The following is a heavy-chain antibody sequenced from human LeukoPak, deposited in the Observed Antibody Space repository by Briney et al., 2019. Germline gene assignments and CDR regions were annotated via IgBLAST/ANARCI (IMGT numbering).Heavy chain of an antibody. CDR2: IYTGGNT. CDR1: GLTVDSNY. CDR3: ARGDDSGYYDYFDY. Sequence: GGSLRLFCAASGLTVDSNYLSWVRQAPGKGLEWVSTIYTGGNTYYAASVKGRFTISRDFSKNTVFLHMNSLRAEDTAMYYCARGDDSGYYDYFDYWGQGALVTVSS. J-gene: IGHJ4*02. V-gene: IGHV3-53*01. D-gene: IGHD3-22*01.